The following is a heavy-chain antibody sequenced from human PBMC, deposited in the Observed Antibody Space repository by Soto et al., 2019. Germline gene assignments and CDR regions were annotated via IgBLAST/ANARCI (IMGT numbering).Heavy chain of an antibody. CDR2: INGGGGGT. V-gene: IGHV3-23*01. Sequence: GSLRLCCTASGLTFSSYAMSWVRQAPGKGLEWVAAINGGGGGTYYADSVKGRFTISRDNSKNTLYLQMNSLRPEDTAVYYCAKDPYDSSGYHCYFAYWGQGTLVTVSS. D-gene: IGHD3-22*01. CDR3: AKDPYDSSGYHCYFAY. CDR1: GLTFSSYA. J-gene: IGHJ4*02.